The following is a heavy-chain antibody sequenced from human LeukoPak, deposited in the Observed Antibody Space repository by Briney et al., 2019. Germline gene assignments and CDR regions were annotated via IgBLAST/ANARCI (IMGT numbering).Heavy chain of an antibody. Sequence: GGSLRLSCAASGFTFSSYWMHWVRQVPGKGLVWVSRINSDGSITSYADSVKGRFTISRDNAKNTLYLQMNSLRAEDTAVYYCEPTYYYGSGILNWGQGTLVTVSS. J-gene: IGHJ4*02. CDR2: INSDGSIT. CDR3: EPTYYYGSGILN. D-gene: IGHD3-10*01. CDR1: GFTFSSYW. V-gene: IGHV3-74*01.